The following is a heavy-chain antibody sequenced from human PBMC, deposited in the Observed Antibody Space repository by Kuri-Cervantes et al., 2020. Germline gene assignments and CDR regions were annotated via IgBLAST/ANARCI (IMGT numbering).Heavy chain of an antibody. CDR1: GGSISSSSYY. V-gene: IGHV4-39*01. CDR3: AIRVAGTFDY. Sequence: GSLRLSCTVSGGSISSSSYYWGWIRQPPGKGLEWIGSIYYSGSTYYNPSLKSRVTISVDTSKNQFSLKLSSETAADTAVYYCAIRVAGTFDYWGQGTLVTVSS. D-gene: IGHD6-19*01. CDR2: IYYSGST. J-gene: IGHJ4*02.